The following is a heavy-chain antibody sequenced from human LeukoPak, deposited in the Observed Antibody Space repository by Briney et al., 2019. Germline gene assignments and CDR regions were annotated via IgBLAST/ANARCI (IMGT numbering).Heavy chain of an antibody. CDR1: GGSISTSNW. Sequence: PSETLSLTCTVSGGSISTSNWWNWVRQPPGKGLEWIGEIHHSGSTNYNPSLKSRVTISVDTSKNQFSLKLSSVTAADTAVYYCARDLSTSCYTGCDYFDYWGQGTLVTVSS. CDR2: IHHSGST. D-gene: IGHD2-2*02. J-gene: IGHJ4*02. V-gene: IGHV4-4*02. CDR3: ARDLSTSCYTGCDYFDY.